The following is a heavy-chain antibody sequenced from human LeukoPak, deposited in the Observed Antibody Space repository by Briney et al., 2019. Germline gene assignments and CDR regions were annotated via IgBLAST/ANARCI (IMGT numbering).Heavy chain of an antibody. Sequence: GGSLRLSCAASGFTFSSYSMNWVRQAPGKGLEWVSSISSSSSYIYYADSVKGRFSISRDNVENSLYLQMNSLRPDDTAVYYCARSEDVLTTPFDHWGRGTLVTVSS. J-gene: IGHJ5*02. CDR2: ISSSSSYI. CDR1: GFTFSSYS. D-gene: IGHD3-9*01. V-gene: IGHV3-21*04. CDR3: ARSEDVLTTPFDH.